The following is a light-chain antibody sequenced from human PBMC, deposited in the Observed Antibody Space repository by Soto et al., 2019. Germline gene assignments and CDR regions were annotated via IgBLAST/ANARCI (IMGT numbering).Light chain of an antibody. Sequence: QSALTQPASVSGSPGQSITISCTGTSSDVGDYPYVSWYQQHPGEVPKLIIYEVTNRPSGVTSRFSGSKSENTASLTISGLQAEDEADYYCSSYSATNTPVFXGGTKLTVL. J-gene: IGLJ1*01. CDR2: EVT. CDR1: SSDVGDYPY. CDR3: SSYSATNTPV. V-gene: IGLV2-14*01.